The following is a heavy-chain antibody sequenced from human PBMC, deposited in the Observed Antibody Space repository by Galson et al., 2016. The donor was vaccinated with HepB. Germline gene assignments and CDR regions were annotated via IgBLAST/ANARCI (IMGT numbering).Heavy chain of an antibody. CDR1: GFTFSNYG. CDR3: ARVFETAAAGTYDY. V-gene: IGHV3-30*03. Sequence: SLRLSCAASGFTFSNYGMHWVRQAPGKGLEWVAADSMDGRRKFYADSVKGRFTISRDNSNSMLFLQMSSLRADDTAVYYCARVFETAAAGTYDYWGQGTLVTVSS. D-gene: IGHD6-13*01. J-gene: IGHJ4*02. CDR2: DSMDGRRK.